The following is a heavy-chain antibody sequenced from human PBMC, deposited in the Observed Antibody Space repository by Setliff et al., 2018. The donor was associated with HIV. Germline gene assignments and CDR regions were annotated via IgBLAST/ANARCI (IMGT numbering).Heavy chain of an antibody. CDR2: INHSGIA. D-gene: IGHD3-22*01. V-gene: IGHV4-34*01. J-gene: IGHJ5*01. Sequence: SETLSLTCAVYGGSFSRDYWTWIRQPPGKGPEWIGEINHSGIANYNSFLKSRVTISIDTSKNQFSLKLNSVTAADTAMYYCATGWLDSSGQKNFGSWGQGTLVTVSS. CDR3: ATGWLDSSGQKNFGS. CDR1: GGSFSRDY.